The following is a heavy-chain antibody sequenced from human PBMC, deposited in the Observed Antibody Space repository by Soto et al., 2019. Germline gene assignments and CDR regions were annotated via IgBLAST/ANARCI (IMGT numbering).Heavy chain of an antibody. D-gene: IGHD3-3*01. CDR2: MNPKRENR. CDR3: ERGGHACWSGETYDYDVDG. Sequence: QVHLVQSGAEVKKPGASVKVSCTASGYDFTIYDIHWVRQSTGQGLEWMGWMNPKRENRGYAPKFQGRFTLTRATSRRAVSVELIRLGSGITAVYFCERGGHACWSGETYDYDVDGWGQGTAVTVSS. J-gene: IGHJ6*03. CDR1: GYDFTIYD. V-gene: IGHV1-8*01.